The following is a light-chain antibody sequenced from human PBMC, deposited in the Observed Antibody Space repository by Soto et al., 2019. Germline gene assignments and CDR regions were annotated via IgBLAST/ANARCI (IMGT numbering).Light chain of an antibody. CDR1: ESVHRN. CDR3: QHYSNWPPT. Sequence: EMVMTQSPATLXXSXXERVTLSRRASESVHRNLAWYQQKPGQGPSLLIYYASTRATGVPDRFTGSGSGTEFTLTISSLQSEDFGVYHCQHYSNWPPTFGPGTKVEIK. V-gene: IGKV3-15*01. J-gene: IGKJ3*01. CDR2: YAS.